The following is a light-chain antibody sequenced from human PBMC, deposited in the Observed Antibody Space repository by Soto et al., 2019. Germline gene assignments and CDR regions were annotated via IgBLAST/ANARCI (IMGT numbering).Light chain of an antibody. V-gene: IGKV1-27*01. CDR2: AAS. CDR3: QTYDRAPAA. CDR1: QDMKKV. J-gene: IGKJ1*01. Sequence: DIQVTQSPYSLSASQVDRITITCRASQDMKKVLAWYQQKPGEVPHLLIYAASTLRPGVPSRFSGNASGTDFTLNIASLQPEDVATYFCQTYDRAPAAFGQGTKVDVK.